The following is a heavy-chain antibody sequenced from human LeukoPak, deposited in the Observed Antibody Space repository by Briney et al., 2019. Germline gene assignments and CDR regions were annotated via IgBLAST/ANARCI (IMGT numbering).Heavy chain of an antibody. J-gene: IGHJ4*02. V-gene: IGHV3-74*01. CDR3: TKAHGHIIAAGNTGI. Sequence: GGSLRLSCAASGSGFTFNNYWMHWVRQAPGKGLVWVSRINADGSTTSYADSVRGRFTISRDNAKNTLYLQMNSLRAEDTAVYYCTKAHGHIIAAGNTGIWGQGTLVTVSS. CDR1: GSGFTFNNYW. CDR2: INADGSTT. D-gene: IGHD6-25*01.